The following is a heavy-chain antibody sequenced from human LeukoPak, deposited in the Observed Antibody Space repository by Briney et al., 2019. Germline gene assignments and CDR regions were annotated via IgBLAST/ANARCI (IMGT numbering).Heavy chain of an antibody. V-gene: IGHV4-30-4*01. Sequence: PSETLSLTCTVSGGSISSGDYYWSWIRQPPGKGLEWIGYIYYSGSTYYNPSLKSRVTISVDTSKNQFSLKLSSVTAADTAVHYCARGYDSSGPWAFDIWGQGTMDTVSS. CDR2: IYYSGST. CDR3: ARGYDSSGPWAFDI. D-gene: IGHD3-22*01. J-gene: IGHJ3*02. CDR1: GGSISSGDYY.